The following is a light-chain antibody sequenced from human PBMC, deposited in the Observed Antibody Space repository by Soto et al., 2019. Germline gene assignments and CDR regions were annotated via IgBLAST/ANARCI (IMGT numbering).Light chain of an antibody. Sequence: DIQMTQSPSTLSASVGDRVTITCRASQSISSWLAWYQQKPGKAPKLLIYKASSLESGVPSRFSGSGSGTAFTLTISSLQPDDFATYYCQQYNSYWFTFGPGTKVDIK. V-gene: IGKV1-5*03. CDR1: QSISSW. CDR2: KAS. CDR3: QQYNSYWFT. J-gene: IGKJ3*01.